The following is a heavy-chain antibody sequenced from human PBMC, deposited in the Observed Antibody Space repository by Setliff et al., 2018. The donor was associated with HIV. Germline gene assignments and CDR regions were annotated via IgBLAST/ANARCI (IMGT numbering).Heavy chain of an antibody. J-gene: IGHJ4*02. CDR2: VYYTGST. Sequence: SETLSLTCTVSGDSISSNYWTWIRQPPGKGLEYIGYVYYTGSTNYNPSLKSRVTISVDTSKNQFSLKLSSVIAADTAVYYCARHAAGPDGPFDYWGQGTLVTVSS. V-gene: IGHV4-59*08. CDR3: ARHAAGPDGPFDY. CDR1: GDSISSNY.